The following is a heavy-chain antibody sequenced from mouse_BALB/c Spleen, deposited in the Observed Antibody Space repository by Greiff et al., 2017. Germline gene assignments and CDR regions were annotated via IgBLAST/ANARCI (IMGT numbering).Heavy chain of an antibody. J-gene: IGHJ2*01. Sequence: DVKLQESGPGLVKPSQSLSLTCSVTGYSITSGYYWNWIRQFPGNKLEWMGYISYDGSNNYNPSLKNRISITRDTSKNQFFLKLNSVTTEDTATYYCASHYYYGSSWDYWGQGTTLTVSS. D-gene: IGHD1-1*01. CDR3: ASHYYYGSSWDY. V-gene: IGHV3-6*02. CDR2: ISYDGSN. CDR1: GYSITSGYY.